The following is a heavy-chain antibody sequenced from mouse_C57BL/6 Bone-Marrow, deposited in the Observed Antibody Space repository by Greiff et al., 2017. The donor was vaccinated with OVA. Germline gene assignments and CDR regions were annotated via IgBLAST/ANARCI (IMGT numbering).Heavy chain of an antibody. Sequence: EVQLQESGAELVRPGASVKLSCTASGFNIKDDYMPWVKQRPEQGLEWIGWIDPENGDTEYASKFQGKATITADTSSNTAYLQLSSLTSEDTAVYYCTTNYYGSFDYWGQGTTLTVSS. V-gene: IGHV14-4*01. D-gene: IGHD1-1*01. J-gene: IGHJ2*01. CDR3: TTNYYGSFDY. CDR2: IDPENGDT. CDR1: GFNIKDDY.